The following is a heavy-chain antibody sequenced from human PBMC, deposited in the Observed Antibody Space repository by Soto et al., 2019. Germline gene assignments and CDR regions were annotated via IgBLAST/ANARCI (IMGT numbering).Heavy chain of an antibody. D-gene: IGHD3-16*01. V-gene: IGHV3-21*01. CDR2: ISSSSSYI. Sequence: EVQLVESGGGLVKHGGSLRLSCAASGFTFSSYSMNWVRQAPGKGLEWVSSISSSSSYIYYADSVKGRFTISRDNAKNSLYLQMNSLRAEDTAVYYCARRWGVTGGYYFDYWGQGTLVTVSS. J-gene: IGHJ4*02. CDR1: GFTFSSYS. CDR3: ARRWGVTGGYYFDY.